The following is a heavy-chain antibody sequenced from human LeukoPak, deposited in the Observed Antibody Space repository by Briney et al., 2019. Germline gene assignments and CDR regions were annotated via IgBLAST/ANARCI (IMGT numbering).Heavy chain of an antibody. V-gene: IGHV1-69*01. CDR1: GGTFSIYA. D-gene: IGHD6-19*01. J-gene: IGHJ3*02. Sequence: ASVNVSCKASGGTFSIYAISWVRQAPGQGLEWMGGIIPIFGTANYAQKFQGRVTITADESTSTAYMELSSLRSEDTAVYYCARSSPASLRPYSIGWDINAFDIWGQGTMVTVSS. CDR3: ARSSPASLRPYSIGWDINAFDI. CDR2: IIPIFGTA.